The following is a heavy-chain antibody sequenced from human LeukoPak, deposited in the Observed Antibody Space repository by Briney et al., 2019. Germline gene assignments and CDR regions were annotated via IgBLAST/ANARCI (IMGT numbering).Heavy chain of an antibody. CDR2: INPNSGGT. CDR1: GYTFTVYY. D-gene: IGHD2-15*01. CDR3: ARGWWGPVGFTF. J-gene: IGHJ4*02. V-gene: IGHV1-2*02. Sequence: ASVKVSCKASGYTFTVYYMHWVRQAPGQGLGWMGWINPNSGGTNYAQKFQGRVTMTRDTSISTAYMELSRLRSDDTAVYYCARGWWGPVGFTFWGQGTLVTVSS.